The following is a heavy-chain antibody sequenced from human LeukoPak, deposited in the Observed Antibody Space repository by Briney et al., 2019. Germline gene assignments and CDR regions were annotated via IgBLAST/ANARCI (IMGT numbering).Heavy chain of an antibody. V-gene: IGHV3-23*01. D-gene: IGHD3-3*01. J-gene: IGHJ4*02. Sequence: GGSLRLSCAASGFTFSSYAMSWVRQAPGKGLEWVSAISGSGGSTYYADSVKGRFTISRDNSKNTLYLQMNSLRAEDTAVYYCAKAQAIVTIFGVAPRRYYFDYWGQGTLVTVSS. CDR3: AKAQAIVTIFGVAPRRYYFDY. CDR1: GFTFSSYA. CDR2: ISGSGGST.